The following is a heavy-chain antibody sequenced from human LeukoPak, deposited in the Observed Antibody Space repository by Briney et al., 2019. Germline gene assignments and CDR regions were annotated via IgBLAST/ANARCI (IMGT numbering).Heavy chain of an antibody. D-gene: IGHD1-26*01. J-gene: IGHJ4*02. CDR1: GFILSNYG. CDR3: ARLMVGQAGVGATHFDY. CDR2: IRHDGSEK. Sequence: GGSLRLSCAASGFILSNYGMHWVRQAPGKGLEWLTFIRHDGSEKYYADSVKGRFISSRDNSKNTLYLEINSLGPDDTAMYFCARLMVGQAGVGATHFDYWGQGTLVTVSS. V-gene: IGHV3-30*02.